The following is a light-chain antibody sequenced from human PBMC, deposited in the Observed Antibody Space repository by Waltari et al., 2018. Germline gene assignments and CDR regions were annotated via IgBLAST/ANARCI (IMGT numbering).Light chain of an antibody. CDR1: SNDVGKYNL. V-gene: IGLV2-23*02. Sequence: QSGLTQPASVSGSPGQSITIPCTGTSNDVGKYNLVSWYQQYPGKAPKLMVYEVTRRSSGVSDRFSGSKSGNTASLTIYGLQSEDEADYYCCSYAGLGIYVFGTGTKVTVL. CDR2: EVT. CDR3: CSYAGLGIYV. J-gene: IGLJ1*01.